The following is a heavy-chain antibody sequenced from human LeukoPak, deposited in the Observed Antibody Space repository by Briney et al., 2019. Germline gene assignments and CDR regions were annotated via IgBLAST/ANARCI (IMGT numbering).Heavy chain of an antibody. J-gene: IGHJ4*02. CDR3: AKTTTGYSSGRYPGWPVDY. V-gene: IGHV3-23*01. Sequence: GGSLRLSCAASGFTFSSYAVSWVRQAPGKGLEWVSAISGSGGGTYYADSVKGRFTISGDNSKNTLYLQMKSLSTEDTAVYYCAKTTTGYSSGRYPGWPVDYWGQGTLVTVSS. D-gene: IGHD6-19*01. CDR2: ISGSGGGT. CDR1: GFTFSSYA.